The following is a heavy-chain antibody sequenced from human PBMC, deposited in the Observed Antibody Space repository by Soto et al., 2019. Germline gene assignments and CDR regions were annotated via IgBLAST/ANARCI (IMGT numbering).Heavy chain of an antibody. D-gene: IGHD3-10*01. CDR1: GGSISSGGNY. J-gene: IGHJ6*02. Sequence: QVQLQESGPGLVKPSQTLSLTCTVSGGSISSGGNYWSWIRQHPGKGLEWIGCIYYSGSTYYNPSLQSRVTMSVDTSKNQFSLKLSSVTAADTAVYYCARDLLAGGDPYYNSYGMDVWGQGTTVTVSS. CDR3: ARDLLAGGDPYYNSYGMDV. V-gene: IGHV4-31*03. CDR2: IYYSGST.